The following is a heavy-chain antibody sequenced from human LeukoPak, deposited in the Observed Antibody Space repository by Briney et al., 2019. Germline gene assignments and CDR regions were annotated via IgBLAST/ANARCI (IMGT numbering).Heavy chain of an antibody. CDR3: GRDTATAIDY. CDR2: TTNTPNAYTT. J-gene: IGHJ4*02. CDR1: GFTFTNHY. D-gene: IGHD5-18*01. Sequence: GGSLRLSCAASGFTFTNHYMDWVRQAPGMGLEWIARTTNTPNAYTTAYAASVRGRFTVSRDDSKSLLHLQMSSLKTDDTAVYYYGRDTATAIDYWGRGTLVTVSS. V-gene: IGHV3-72*01.